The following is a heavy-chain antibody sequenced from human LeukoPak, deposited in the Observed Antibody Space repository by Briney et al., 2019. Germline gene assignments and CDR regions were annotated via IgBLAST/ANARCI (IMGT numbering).Heavy chain of an antibody. J-gene: IGHJ5*02. CDR2: IYYSGST. Sequence: PSETLSLTCTVSGGSISSGGYYWSWIRQHPGKGLEWIGYIYYSGSTYYNPSLKSRVTISVDTSKNQFSLKLSSVTAADTAVYYCARDKSDYGDYVHWFDPWGQGTLVTVSS. V-gene: IGHV4-31*03. CDR1: GGSISSGGYY. CDR3: ARDKSDYGDYVHWFDP. D-gene: IGHD4-17*01.